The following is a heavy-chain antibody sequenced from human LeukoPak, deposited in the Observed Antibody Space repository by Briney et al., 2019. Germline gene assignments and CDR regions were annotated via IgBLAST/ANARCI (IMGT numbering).Heavy chain of an antibody. CDR3: AKDVSGSGYPDAFDI. V-gene: IGHV3-23*01. CDR2: ISGSGGST. Sequence: GGSLRLSCAASGFTFSSYAMSWVRQAPGKGLEWVSAISGSGGSTYYADSVKSRFTISRDNSKNTLYLQMNSLRAEDTAVYYCAKDVSGSGYPDAFDIWGQGTMVTVSS. CDR1: GFTFSSYA. J-gene: IGHJ3*02. D-gene: IGHD3-22*01.